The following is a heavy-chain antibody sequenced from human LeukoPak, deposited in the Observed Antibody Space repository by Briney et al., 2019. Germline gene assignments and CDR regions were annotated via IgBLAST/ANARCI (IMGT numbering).Heavy chain of an antibody. V-gene: IGHV4-4*07. CDR2: IYTSGST. J-gene: IGHJ5*02. D-gene: IGHD3-3*01. Sequence: SETLSLTCTVSGGSISSYYWSWIRQPAGKGLEWIGRIYTSGSTNYNPSLKSRVTMSVDTSKNQFSLKLSSVTAADTAVYYCARNDFWSGYYRGELWFDPWGQGTLVTVSS. CDR1: GGSISSYY. CDR3: ARNDFWSGYYRGELWFDP.